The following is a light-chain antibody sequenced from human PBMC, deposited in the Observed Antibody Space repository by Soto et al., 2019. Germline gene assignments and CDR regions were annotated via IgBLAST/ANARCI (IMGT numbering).Light chain of an antibody. CDR1: QSISSSY. J-gene: IGKJ1*01. Sequence: EIVLTQSPGTLSLFPGERATLSCRASQSISSSYLAWYQQKPGQAPRLLIHGASNRATGIPDRFSGAGSGTDFTLTISRLEPEDFAVYYCQQYGSAPPWTFGQGTKVEIK. CDR2: GAS. V-gene: IGKV3-20*01. CDR3: QQYGSAPPWT.